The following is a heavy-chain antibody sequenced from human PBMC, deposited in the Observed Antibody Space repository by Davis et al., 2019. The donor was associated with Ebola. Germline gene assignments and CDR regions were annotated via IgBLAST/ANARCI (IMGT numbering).Heavy chain of an antibody. V-gene: IGHV3-48*02. CDR3: AGERQEGWTGVTVAAPFDY. CDR2: ISGSRRTI. D-gene: IGHD6-19*01. CDR1: GFTFSSYN. J-gene: IGHJ4*02. Sequence: GGSLRLSCAASGFTFSSYNMNWVRQAPGKGLEWVSYISGSRRTIYYADAVKGRFTISRDNAKNSLYLQMNSLRDEDTAVYYCAGERQEGWTGVTVAAPFDYWGQGTLVTVSS.